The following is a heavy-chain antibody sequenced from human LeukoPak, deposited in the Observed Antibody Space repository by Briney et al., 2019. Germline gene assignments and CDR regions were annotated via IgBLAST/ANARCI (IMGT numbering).Heavy chain of an antibody. Sequence: SDTLSLTCAAYGGSFSGYYWSWIRQPPGKGLEWIGEINHSGSNNYNPSLKSRVTISVDTSKNQFSLKLSSVTAADTAVYYCARGRKDIVVVPAAIFNYWGQGTLVTVSS. CDR1: GGSFSGYY. J-gene: IGHJ4*02. CDR3: ARGRKDIVVVPAAIFNY. D-gene: IGHD2-2*01. V-gene: IGHV4-34*01. CDR2: INHSGSN.